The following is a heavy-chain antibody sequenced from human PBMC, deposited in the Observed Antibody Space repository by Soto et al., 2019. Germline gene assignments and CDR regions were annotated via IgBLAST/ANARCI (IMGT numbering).Heavy chain of an antibody. J-gene: IGHJ4*02. V-gene: IGHV1-8*01. CDR3: ARGGFTWIQLWLRPHFFDY. CDR2: MNPNSGNT. Sequence: ASVKVSCKASGYTFTSYDINWVRQATGQGLEWMGWMNPNSGNTGYAQKFQGRVTMTRNTSISTAYMELSSLRSEDTAVYYCARGGFTWIQLWLRPHFFDYWGQGTLVTVSS. D-gene: IGHD5-18*01. CDR1: GYTFTSYD.